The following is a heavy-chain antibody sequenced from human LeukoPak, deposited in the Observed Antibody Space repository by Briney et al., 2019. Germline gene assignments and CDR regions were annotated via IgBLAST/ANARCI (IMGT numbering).Heavy chain of an antibody. CDR2: MYAGGTT. Sequence: GGSLRLSRAASGVTVSRNFMSWVRQAPGKGLQWVAIMYAGGTTDYSESVRGRFYISRDTSNNTLSLQMNSLRAEDTAVYYCARGSGSGWPLDRWGQGTLVTVSS. J-gene: IGHJ5*02. V-gene: IGHV3-53*01. CDR3: ARGSGSGWPLDR. D-gene: IGHD6-19*01. CDR1: GVTVSRNF.